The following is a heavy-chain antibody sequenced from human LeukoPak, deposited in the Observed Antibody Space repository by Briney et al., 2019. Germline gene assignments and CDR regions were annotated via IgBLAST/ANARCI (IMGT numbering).Heavy chain of an antibody. CDR1: GFTYSTYC. V-gene: IGHV3-7*01. Sequence: PGGSLRLSCAASGFTYSTYCMSWVRQAPGKGLEWVANINQDGSEKSYVDSMKGRFTISRDNAQHSLYLQMSSLRAEDTALYYCARDTVGVTDYWGQGTLVTVSS. J-gene: IGHJ4*02. CDR2: INQDGSEK. CDR3: ARDTVGVTDY. D-gene: IGHD1-26*01.